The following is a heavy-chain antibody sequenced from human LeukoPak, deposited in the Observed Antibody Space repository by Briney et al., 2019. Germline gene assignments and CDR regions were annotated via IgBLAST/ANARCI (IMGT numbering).Heavy chain of an antibody. Sequence: SETLSLTCAVSGGSISSGGYSWSWIRQPPGKGLEWIGYIYHSGSTYYNPSLKSRVTISVDRSKNQFSLKLSSVTAADTAVYYCARSLTIFGVPSREAFDIWGQGTMVTVSS. CDR2: IYHSGST. CDR1: GGSISSGGYS. CDR3: ARSLTIFGVPSREAFDI. V-gene: IGHV4-30-2*01. D-gene: IGHD3-3*01. J-gene: IGHJ3*02.